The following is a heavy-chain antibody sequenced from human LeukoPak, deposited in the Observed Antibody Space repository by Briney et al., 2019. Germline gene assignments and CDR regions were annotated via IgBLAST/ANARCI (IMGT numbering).Heavy chain of an antibody. J-gene: IGHJ6*02. CDR3: AKDLGSSSWYPPLYYYYGMDV. V-gene: IGHV3-30*18. D-gene: IGHD6-13*01. CDR1: GLTFSSYG. Sequence: GGSLRLSCAASGLTFSSYGMHWVRQAPGKGLEWVAVISYDGSNKYYAESVKGRFTIYRDNSQNTLYLQMNSLRAEDTAVYYCAKDLGSSSWYPPLYYYYGMDVWGQGTTVTVSS. CDR2: ISYDGSNK.